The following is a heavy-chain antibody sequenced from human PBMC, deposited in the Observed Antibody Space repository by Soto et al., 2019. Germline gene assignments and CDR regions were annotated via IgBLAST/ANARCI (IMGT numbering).Heavy chain of an antibody. CDR1: GYSFTSYW. CDR2: IDPSDSYT. Sequence: GESLKISCKGSGYSFTSYWISWVRQMPGKGLEWMGRIDPSDSYTNYSPSFQGHVTISADKSISTAYLQWSSLKASDTAMYYCARLGDYYDSSGYSPPYYFDYWGQGTLVTVSS. CDR3: ARLGDYYDSSGYSPPYYFDY. D-gene: IGHD3-22*01. J-gene: IGHJ4*02. V-gene: IGHV5-10-1*01.